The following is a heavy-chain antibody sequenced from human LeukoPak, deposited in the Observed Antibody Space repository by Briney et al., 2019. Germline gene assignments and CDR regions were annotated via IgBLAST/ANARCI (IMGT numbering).Heavy chain of an antibody. J-gene: IGHJ4*02. V-gene: IGHV3-23*01. D-gene: IGHD1-26*01. CDR2: IIDSGNSL. Sequence: GGSLRLSCVASGFSISTKYISWVRQAPGKGLEWVSTIIDSGNSLYYADSVEGRFTISRVNSKNTLYLQMNSLRAGDTAVYYCAKDPIFSGSYGVFDSWGQGTLVTVSS. CDR3: AKDPIFSGSYGVFDS. CDR1: GFSISTKY.